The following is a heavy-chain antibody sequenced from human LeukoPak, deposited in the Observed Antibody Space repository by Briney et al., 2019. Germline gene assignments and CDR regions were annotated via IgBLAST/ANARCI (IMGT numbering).Heavy chain of an antibody. CDR2: IDWDDDK. D-gene: IGHD3-22*01. CDR3: ARNTPSDYYDSSGYYYVGAFDI. V-gene: IGHV2-70*11. J-gene: IGHJ3*02. CDR1: GFTFSSYAM. Sequence: LRLSCAASGFTFSSYAMSWIRQPPGKALEWLARIDWDDDKYYSTSLKTRLTISKDTSKNQVVLTMTNMDPVDTATYYCARNTPSDYYDSSGYYYVGAFDIWGQGTMVTVSS.